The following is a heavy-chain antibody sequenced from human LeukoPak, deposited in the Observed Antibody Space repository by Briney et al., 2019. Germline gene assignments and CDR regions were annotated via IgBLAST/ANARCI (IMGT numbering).Heavy chain of an antibody. CDR2: IYYSGST. D-gene: IGHD6-6*01. V-gene: IGHV4-39*07. J-gene: IGHJ4*02. CDR3: ARGPILEYSSSSYFDY. CDR1: GFTFSSYS. Sequence: GSLRLSCAASGFTFSSYSMNWIRQPPGKGLEWIGSIYYSGSTYYNPSLKSRVTISVDTSKNQFSLKLSSVTAADTAVYYCARGPILEYSSSSYFDYWGQGTLVTVSS.